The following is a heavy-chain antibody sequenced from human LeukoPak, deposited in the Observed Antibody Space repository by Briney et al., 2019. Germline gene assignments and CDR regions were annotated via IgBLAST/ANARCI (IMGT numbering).Heavy chain of an antibody. CDR3: AKDMTTLTATTDY. D-gene: IGHD4-17*01. J-gene: IGHJ4*01. CDR1: GFTLSSYA. V-gene: IGHV3-23*01. Sequence: PGGSPRLSCAASGFTLSSYAMSWVRQAPRPGLEWFSAISGSGGSTYYAASVTGRVTISRDNSKNTLYVQMKSLRADDRAVYYWAKDMTTLTATTDYWGQGTLVTVSS. CDR2: ISGSGGST.